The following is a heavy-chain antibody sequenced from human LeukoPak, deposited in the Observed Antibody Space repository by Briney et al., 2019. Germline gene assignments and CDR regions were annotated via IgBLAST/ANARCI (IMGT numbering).Heavy chain of an antibody. D-gene: IGHD5-24*01. Sequence: PSETLSLTCTISGGSVTSGSYYWSWIRQPPEKGLEWIGYIYYTGSTDYNPSLKSRVTIPVETSKNQFSLQLSSVTAADTAIYYCATSLESYYYMDVWGKGTTVTVSS. CDR1: GGSVTSGSYY. V-gene: IGHV4-61*01. CDR3: ATSLESYYYMDV. J-gene: IGHJ6*03. CDR2: IYYTGST.